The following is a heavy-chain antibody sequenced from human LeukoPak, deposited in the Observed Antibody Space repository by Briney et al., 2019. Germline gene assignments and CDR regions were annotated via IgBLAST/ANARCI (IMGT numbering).Heavy chain of an antibody. J-gene: IGHJ4*02. D-gene: IGHD6-6*01. Sequence: GASVKVSCKASGYTFTGYYMHWLRQAPGQGLEWMGRINPNSGGTNYAQKFQGRVTMTRDTSISTAYMELSRLRSDDTAVYYCARGSIAARNVDYWGQGTLVTVSS. CDR2: INPNSGGT. CDR3: ARGSIAARNVDY. V-gene: IGHV1-2*06. CDR1: GYTFTGYY.